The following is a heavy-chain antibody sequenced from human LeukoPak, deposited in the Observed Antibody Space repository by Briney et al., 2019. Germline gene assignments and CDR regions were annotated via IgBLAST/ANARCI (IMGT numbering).Heavy chain of an antibody. CDR1: GGSISSYY. D-gene: IGHD6-13*01. Sequence: SETLSLTCTVSGGSISSYYWSWIRQPPGKGLEWIGYIYYSGNTNYNPSLKSRVTISVDTSKNQFSLKLSSVTAADTAVYYCARGVAAAGTPRWGQGTLVTASS. J-gene: IGHJ4*02. CDR3: ARGVAAAGTPR. CDR2: IYYSGNT. V-gene: IGHV4-59*01.